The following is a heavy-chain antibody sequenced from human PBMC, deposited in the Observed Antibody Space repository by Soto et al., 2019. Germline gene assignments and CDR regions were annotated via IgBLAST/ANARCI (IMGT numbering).Heavy chain of an antibody. D-gene: IGHD3-22*01. CDR3: AAYSYDSSGYHYAPGFDY. CDR1: GYTLTELS. CDR2: FDPEDGET. V-gene: IGHV1-24*01. J-gene: IGHJ4*02. Sequence: ATVKVSCKVSGYTLTELSMHWVRQAPGKGLEWMGGFDPEDGETIYAQKFQGRVTMTEDTSTDTAYMELSSLRSEDTAVYYCAAYSYDSSGYHYAPGFDYWGQGTLVTVSS.